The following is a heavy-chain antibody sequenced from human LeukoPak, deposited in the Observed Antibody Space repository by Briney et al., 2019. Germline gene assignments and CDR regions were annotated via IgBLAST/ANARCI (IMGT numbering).Heavy chain of an antibody. CDR3: ARGRCSSTSCYDY. D-gene: IGHD2-2*01. CDR2: INHSGST. CDR1: GGSFSGYY. V-gene: IGHV4-34*01. Sequence: SETLSLTXAVYGGSFSGYYWSWIRQPPGKGLEWIGEINHSGSTNYNPSLKSRVTISVDTSKNQFSLKLSSVTAADTAVYYCARGRCSSTSCYDYWGQGTLVTVSS. J-gene: IGHJ4*02.